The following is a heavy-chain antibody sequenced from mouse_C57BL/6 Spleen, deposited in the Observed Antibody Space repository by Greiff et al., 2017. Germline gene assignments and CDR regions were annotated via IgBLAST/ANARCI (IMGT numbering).Heavy chain of an antibody. CDR1: GFTFSDYY. CDR3: ARGLRQDAMDY. D-gene: IGHD2-4*01. J-gene: IGHJ4*01. CDR2: ISNGGGST. Sequence: EVKVEESGGGLVQPGGSLKLSCAASGFTFSDYYMYWVRQTPEKRLEWVAYISNGGGSTYYPDTVKGRFTISRDNAKNTLYLQMSRLKSEDTAMYYCARGLRQDAMDYWGQGTSVTVSS. V-gene: IGHV5-12*01.